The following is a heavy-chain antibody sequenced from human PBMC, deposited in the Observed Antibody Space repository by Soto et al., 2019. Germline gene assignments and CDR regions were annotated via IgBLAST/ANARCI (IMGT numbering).Heavy chain of an antibody. J-gene: IGHJ6*02. V-gene: IGHV4-59*01. D-gene: IGHD6-13*01. CDR1: GGSISSYY. CDR2: IYYSGST. CDR3: ARVGTFPGIAAAEELYYYYGMDV. Sequence: PSETLSLTCTVSGGSISSYYWSWIRQPPGKGLEWIGYIYYSGSTNYNPSLKSRVTISVDTSKNQFSLKLSSVTAADTAVYYCARVGTFPGIAAAEELYYYYGMDVWGQGTTVTVSS.